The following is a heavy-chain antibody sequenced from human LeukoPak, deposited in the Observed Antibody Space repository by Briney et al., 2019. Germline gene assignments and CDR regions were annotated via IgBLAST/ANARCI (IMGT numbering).Heavy chain of an antibody. CDR2: ISSDSTNI. CDR3: ARSAGGTYYDWFDP. V-gene: IGHV3-48*02. D-gene: IGHD1-26*01. J-gene: IGHJ5*02. CDR1: GFTFSSYT. Sequence: GGSLRLSCAASGFTFSSYTMNWVGQAPGKGLEWVSYISSDSTNINYADSVRGRFTISRDNAKNSLFLQMNSLRDEDTAVYYCARSAGGTYYDWFDPWGQGTLVTVSS.